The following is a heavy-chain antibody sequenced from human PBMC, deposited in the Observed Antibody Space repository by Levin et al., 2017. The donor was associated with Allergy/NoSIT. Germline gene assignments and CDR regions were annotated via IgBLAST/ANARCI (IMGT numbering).Heavy chain of an antibody. CDR2: IWYDGSNK. J-gene: IGHJ4*02. CDR1: GFTFSSYG. CDR3: ARDRNTMVRGVINYFDY. D-gene: IGHD3-10*01. V-gene: IGHV3-33*01. Sequence: LSLTCAASGFTFSSYGMHWVRQAPGKGLEWVAVIWYDGSNKYYADSVKGRFTISRDNSKNTLYLQMNSLRAEDTAVYYCARDRNTMVRGVINYFDYWGQGTLVTVSS.